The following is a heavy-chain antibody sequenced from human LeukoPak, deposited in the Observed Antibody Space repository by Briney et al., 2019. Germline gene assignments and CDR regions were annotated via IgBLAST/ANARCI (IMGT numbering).Heavy chain of an antibody. D-gene: IGHD3-22*01. V-gene: IGHV3-23*01. J-gene: IGHJ4*02. CDR1: GFTFSSYG. CDR2: ISGSGGST. Sequence: GGSLRLSCAASGFTFSSYGMSWVRQAPGKGLEWVSAISGSGGSTYYADSVKGRFTISRDNAKNSLYLQMNSLRAEDTALYYCASSRYDSSGYYGIIGYWGQGTLVTVSS. CDR3: ASSRYDSSGYYGIIGY.